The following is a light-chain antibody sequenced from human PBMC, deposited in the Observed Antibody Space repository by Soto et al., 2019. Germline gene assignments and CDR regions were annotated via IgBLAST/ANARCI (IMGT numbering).Light chain of an antibody. CDR1: RSISTY. J-gene: IGKJ1*01. V-gene: IGKV3-20*01. Sequence: IVLTQAPCALCLSPGARATLSCRASRSISTYLAWYQQKPGQAPRLLIYGASNRATGIPDRFSGSGSGTDFTLTISRLEPEDFAVYYCQHFGSSRGTFGQGTKVDIK. CDR2: GAS. CDR3: QHFGSSRGT.